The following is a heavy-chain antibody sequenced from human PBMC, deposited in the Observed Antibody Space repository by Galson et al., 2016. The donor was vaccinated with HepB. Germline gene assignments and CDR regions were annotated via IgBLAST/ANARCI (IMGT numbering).Heavy chain of an antibody. CDR2: ISSSGGTD. Sequence: SLRLSCAASGFTFSNFGMHWVRQAPGKGLEWVAVISSSGGTDYYADSVKGRFTISRDNSKSTLYLQMNSLRPEDTAVYYCAKEGGPHFDTSGGRYHFDYWGQGTLVTVSS. J-gene: IGHJ4*02. CDR1: GFTFSNFG. D-gene: IGHD2-8*02. V-gene: IGHV3-30*18. CDR3: AKEGGPHFDTSGGRYHFDY.